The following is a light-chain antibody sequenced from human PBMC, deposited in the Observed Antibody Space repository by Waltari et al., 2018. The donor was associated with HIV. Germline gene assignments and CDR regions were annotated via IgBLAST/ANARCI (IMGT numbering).Light chain of an antibody. Sequence: QSALTQPASVSGSPGQSITISCTGTSSDVGGYNYVSWYQQRPGKAPKLMIYEVRNRPSGVSNRFSGSKSGNTASLTISGLQAEDEADYYCSSYTSSNTLVVFGGGTKLTVL. J-gene: IGLJ2*01. CDR3: SSYTSSNTLVV. CDR2: EVR. V-gene: IGLV2-14*01. CDR1: SSDVGGYNY.